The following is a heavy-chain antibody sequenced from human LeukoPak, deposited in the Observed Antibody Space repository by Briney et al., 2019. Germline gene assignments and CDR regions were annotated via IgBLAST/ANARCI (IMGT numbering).Heavy chain of an antibody. V-gene: IGHV4-34*01. CDR2: INHSGST. Sequence: SETLSLTCAVYGGSFSGYYWSWIRQPPGKGLEWIGEINHSGSTNYNPSLKSRVTISVDTSKNQSSLKLSSVTAADTAVYYCARGRVGANFVLDYWGQGTLVTVSS. D-gene: IGHD1-26*01. CDR1: GGSFSGYY. J-gene: IGHJ4*02. CDR3: ARGRVGANFVLDY.